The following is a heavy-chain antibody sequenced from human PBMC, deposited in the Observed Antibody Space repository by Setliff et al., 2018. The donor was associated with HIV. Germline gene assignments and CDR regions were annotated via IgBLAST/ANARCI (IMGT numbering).Heavy chain of an antibody. D-gene: IGHD5-18*01. Sequence: ASVKVSCKASGYTFINFGITWVRQAPGQGLEWVGYISGYNGNTKYAQNVQGRVTMTTDTSTSTAYMELRSLRYDDTAVYYCARDPRSGYDSDTAMVTDYNYYMDAWGKGTTVTVSS. CDR3: ARDPRSGYDSDTAMVTDYNYYMDA. J-gene: IGHJ6*03. CDR1: GYTFINFG. CDR2: ISGYNGNT. V-gene: IGHV1-18*04.